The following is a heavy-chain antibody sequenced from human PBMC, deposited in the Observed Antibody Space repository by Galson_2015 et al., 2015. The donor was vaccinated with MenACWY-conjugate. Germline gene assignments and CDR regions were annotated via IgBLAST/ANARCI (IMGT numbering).Heavy chain of an antibody. CDR2: IIRKSHGGRT. Sequence: SLRLSCAASGFTFSNAWMSWVRQAPGKGLEWVGHIIRKSHGGRTDYTAPVKGRFTISRDDSENTLYLQMNSRKTEDTAGEYGTTAVGRQPRGTEDGHQGGQGALVTVSS. D-gene: IGHD5-18*01. V-gene: IGHV3-15*01. CDR3: TTAVGRQPRGTEDGHQ. CDR1: GFTFSNAW. J-gene: IGHJ1*01.